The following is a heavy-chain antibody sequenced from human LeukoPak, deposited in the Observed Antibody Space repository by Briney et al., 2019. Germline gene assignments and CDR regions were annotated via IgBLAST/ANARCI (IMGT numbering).Heavy chain of an antibody. Sequence: SETLSLTCTVSGYSISSGYYWGWIRQPPGKGLEWIGSIYHSGSTYYNPSLKSRVTISVDTSNNQFSLKLSSVTAADSAVYYCARHAWYNGYDRYFDLWGRGTLVTVSS. V-gene: IGHV4-38-2*02. D-gene: IGHD5-12*01. CDR1: GYSISSGYY. CDR2: IYHSGST. J-gene: IGHJ2*01. CDR3: ARHAWYNGYDRYFDL.